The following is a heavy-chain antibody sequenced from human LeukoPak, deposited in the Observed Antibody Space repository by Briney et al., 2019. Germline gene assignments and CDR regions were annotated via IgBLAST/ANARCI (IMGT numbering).Heavy chain of an antibody. Sequence: SETLSLTCTVSGGSISGSTSYWGWIRQSPGKGLEWIGLLNYSGSTYYNPSLKSRVTISVDTSKNQFSLKLSSVTAADTAVYYCARDRSSTYSSSFNFDYWGQGTLVTVSS. V-gene: IGHV4-39*07. D-gene: IGHD6-6*01. CDR1: GGSISGSTSY. CDR3: ARDRSSTYSSSFNFDY. CDR2: LNYSGST. J-gene: IGHJ4*02.